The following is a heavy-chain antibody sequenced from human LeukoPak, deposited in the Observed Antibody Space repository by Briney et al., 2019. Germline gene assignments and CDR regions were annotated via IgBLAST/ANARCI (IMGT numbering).Heavy chain of an antibody. CDR2: IKQDGSEK. J-gene: IGHJ6*03. CDR3: AREVPAAAIYYYYYMDV. CDR1: GFTLSSYW. V-gene: IGHV3-7*01. D-gene: IGHD2-2*01. Sequence: PGGSLRLSCAASGFTLSSYWMSWVRQAPGKGLEWVANIKQDGSEKSYVDSVKGRFTISRDNAKNSLYLQMNSLRAEDTAVYYCAREVPAAAIYYYYYMDVWGKGTTVTVSS.